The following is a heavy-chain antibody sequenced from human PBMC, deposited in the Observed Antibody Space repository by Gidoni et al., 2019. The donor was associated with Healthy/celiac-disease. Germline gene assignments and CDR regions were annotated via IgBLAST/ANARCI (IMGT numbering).Heavy chain of an antibody. CDR3: AKPFGGYYYTVYAFDI. CDR1: GFTFAEYT. D-gene: IGHD3-22*01. V-gene: IGHV3-43*01. Sequence: EVQLVESGGFVVQPGGYLSPPRAASGFTFAEYTMHWVRQAPGKGLEWVSLISWDGCSTYYADSVKGRFTISRDNSKNSLYLQMNSLRTEDTALYYCAKPFGGYYYTVYAFDIWGQGTMVTVSS. CDR2: ISWDGCST. J-gene: IGHJ3*02.